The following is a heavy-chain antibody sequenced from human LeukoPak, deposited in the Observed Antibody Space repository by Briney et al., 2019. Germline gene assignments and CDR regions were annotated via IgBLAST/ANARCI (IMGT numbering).Heavy chain of an antibody. V-gene: IGHV4-61*01. Sequence: SETLSLTCTVSGYSISSGYYWGWIRQPPGKGLEWIGYIYYSGNTNYNPSLRSRVTMSVDTSKNQFSLKLNSVTAADTAVYYCARDLGYSSGWFDYWGQGTLVTVSS. CDR3: ARDLGYSSGWFDY. CDR1: GYSISSGYY. CDR2: IYYSGNT. J-gene: IGHJ4*02. D-gene: IGHD6-19*01.